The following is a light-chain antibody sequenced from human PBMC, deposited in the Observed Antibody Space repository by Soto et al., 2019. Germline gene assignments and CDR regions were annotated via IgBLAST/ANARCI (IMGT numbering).Light chain of an antibody. V-gene: IGKV3-20*01. CDR1: QSVSSSY. J-gene: IGKJ1*01. Sequence: EIVLTQSPGTLSLSPGERATLSCRASQSVSSSYLAWYQQKPGQAPRLLIYGASSRATGIPDRFSGSGSGTYFTLPISRLEPEDFAVYYFHQSGSSPTTFGQGTKVEIK. CDR2: GAS. CDR3: HQSGSSPTT.